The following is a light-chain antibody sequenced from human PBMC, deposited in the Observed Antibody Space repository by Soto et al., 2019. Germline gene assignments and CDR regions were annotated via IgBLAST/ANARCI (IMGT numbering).Light chain of an antibody. Sequence: SYELTQPPSVSVAPGKTARSTCGGNTIGSKSVHWYQQKPGQAPVLVIYYDSDRPSGIPERFSGSNSGNTAALTISRVEAGDEADSYCQVWDSSSDHPFGGGTKLTVL. CDR3: QVWDSSSDHP. V-gene: IGLV3-21*04. CDR1: TIGSKS. J-gene: IGLJ2*01. CDR2: YDS.